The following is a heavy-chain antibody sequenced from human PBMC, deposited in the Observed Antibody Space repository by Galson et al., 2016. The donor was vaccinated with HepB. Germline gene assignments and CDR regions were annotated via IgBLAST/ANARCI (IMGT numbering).Heavy chain of an antibody. Sequence: SLRLSCAASGFTFNSYAMSWVRQSPGRRLGWVSGIRGSGSSTYYADSVRGRFTISRDNSKNTVYLQMNSLRAEDTGVYYCAKDGRRRWFEDLMSPVSWFDSWGQGTLVTVSS. J-gene: IGHJ5*01. CDR3: AKDGRRRWFEDLMSPVSWFDS. CDR2: IRGSGSST. D-gene: IGHD3-10*01. V-gene: IGHV3-23*01. CDR1: GFTFNSYA.